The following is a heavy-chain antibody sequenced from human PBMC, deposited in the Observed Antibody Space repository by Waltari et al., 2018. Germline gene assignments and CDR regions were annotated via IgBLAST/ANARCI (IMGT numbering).Heavy chain of an antibody. CDR2: ITKRRDRI. Sequence: DVLLVESGGSLVKPGGSLGPYCVGSGISLRSHSMYWVRQAPGKGLEWVSSITKRRDRIHYAESVKGRFTVSRDNANNSLTLEMNNLRVEDTAVYYCVRGSGGGDLRGDKWGQGTHVTVSS. V-gene: IGHV3-21*02. D-gene: IGHD3-3*01. CDR1: GISLRSHS. CDR3: VRGSGGGDLRGDK. J-gene: IGHJ4*02.